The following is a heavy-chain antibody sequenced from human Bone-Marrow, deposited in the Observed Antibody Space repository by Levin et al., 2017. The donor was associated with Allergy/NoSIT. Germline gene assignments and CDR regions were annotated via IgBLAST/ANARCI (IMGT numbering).Heavy chain of an antibody. Sequence: SETLSLTCTVSGGSISSYYWSWIRQPPGKGLEWIGYIYYSGSTNYNPSLKSRVTISVDTSKNQFSLKLSSVTAADTAVYYCARDSPGGTSPRPETDDAFDIWGQGTMVTVSS. CDR2: IYYSGST. CDR3: ARDSPGGTSPRPETDDAFDI. V-gene: IGHV4-59*01. CDR1: GGSISSYY. J-gene: IGHJ3*02. D-gene: IGHD3-16*01.